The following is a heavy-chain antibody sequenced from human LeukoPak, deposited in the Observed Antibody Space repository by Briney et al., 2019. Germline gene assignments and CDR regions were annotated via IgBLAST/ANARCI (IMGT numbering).Heavy chain of an antibody. V-gene: IGHV3-30*02. J-gene: IGHJ5*02. CDR1: GFTFSSYE. CDR3: AKGDTS. D-gene: IGHD2-21*02. Sequence: GGSLRLSCAASGFTFSSYEMNWVRQAPGKGLEWVAFIRYDGSDKYYADSVKGRFTISRDNSKNTLYLQMNSLRTEDTAVYYCAKGDTSWGQGTLVTVSS. CDR2: IRYDGSDK.